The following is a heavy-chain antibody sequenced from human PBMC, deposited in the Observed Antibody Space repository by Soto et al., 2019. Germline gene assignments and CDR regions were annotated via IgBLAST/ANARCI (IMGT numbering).Heavy chain of an antibody. CDR3: ARAKVGYCSGGSCYDRINAFAI. J-gene: IGHJ3*02. Sequence: QVQLVQSGAEVKKPGSSVKVSCKASGGTFSSYAISWVRQAPGQGLEWMGGIIPIFGTANYAQKFQGRVTITADKSTSTDYMELSSLRSEDTAVYYCARAKVGYCSGGSCYDRINAFAIWGQGTMVIVSS. CDR1: GGTFSSYA. V-gene: IGHV1-69*06. D-gene: IGHD2-15*01. CDR2: IIPIFGTA.